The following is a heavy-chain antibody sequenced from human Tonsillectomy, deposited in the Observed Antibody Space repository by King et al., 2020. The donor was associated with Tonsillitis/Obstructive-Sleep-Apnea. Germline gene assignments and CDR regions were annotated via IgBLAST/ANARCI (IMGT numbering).Heavy chain of an antibody. CDR1: GGSVSSRSSY. CDR3: ARHGYCTGGACYRGGFDI. V-gene: IGHV4-39*01. CDR2: MSYSGST. Sequence: QLQESGPGLLKPSETLSLTCTVSGGSVSSRSSYCGWIRQPPGKGLEGIGVMSYSGSTYYNPPLEGRVTISVDTSKGQFSLNLRSVTAADTAVYYCARHGYCTGGACYRGGFDIWGQGTMVTVSS. D-gene: IGHD2-8*02. J-gene: IGHJ3*02.